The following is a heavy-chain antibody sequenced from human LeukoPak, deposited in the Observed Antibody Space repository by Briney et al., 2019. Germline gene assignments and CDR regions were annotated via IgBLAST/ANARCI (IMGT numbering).Heavy chain of an antibody. Sequence: GGSLRLSCAASGFTFSLYWMHWVRQGPGKGLMWVSRLNVYGSTADYADSVKGRFTMSRDNAKGKVFLEMRGLTVEDTAVYFCVRERIYYSDLAYKERENFDPWGRGTLVTVSS. CDR1: GFTFSLYW. V-gene: IGHV3-74*01. CDR2: LNVYGSTA. J-gene: IGHJ5*02. CDR3: VRERIYYSDLAYKERENFDP. D-gene: IGHD1-26*01.